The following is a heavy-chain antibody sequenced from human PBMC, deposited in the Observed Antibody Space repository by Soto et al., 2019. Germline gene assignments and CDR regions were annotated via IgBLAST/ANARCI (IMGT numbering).Heavy chain of an antibody. CDR1: GFTFNKFG. D-gene: IGHD6-6*01. Sequence: GGSLRLSCAASGFTFNKFGMNWVRQAPGRGLEWVSSITDDGRNTYYADSVKGRFTISRENSKNTLLLQMNSLRAEDTAIYYCAKRVEYRSPTLYFDSWGQGTLVTVSS. V-gene: IGHV3-23*01. CDR3: AKRVEYRSPTLYFDS. CDR2: ITDDGRNT. J-gene: IGHJ4*02.